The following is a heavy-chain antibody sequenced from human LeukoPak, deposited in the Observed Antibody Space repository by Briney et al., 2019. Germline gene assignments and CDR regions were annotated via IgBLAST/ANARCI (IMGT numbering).Heavy chain of an antibody. V-gene: IGHV4-38-2*02. Sequence: SETLSLTCTVSGYSISSGYYWGWIRQPPGKGLEWIGSIYHSGSTNYNPSLKSRVTISVDTSKNQFSLKLSSVTAADTAVYYCARKRRTRPQYYFDYWGQGTLVTVSS. CDR2: IYHSGST. CDR1: GYSISSGYY. CDR3: ARKRRTRPQYYFDY. J-gene: IGHJ4*02. D-gene: IGHD2-2*01.